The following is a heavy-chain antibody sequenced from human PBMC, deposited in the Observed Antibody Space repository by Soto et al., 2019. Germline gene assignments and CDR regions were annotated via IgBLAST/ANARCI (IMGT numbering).Heavy chain of an antibody. Sequence: EVQLLESGGGLVQPGGSLRLSCAASGFTFSSYAMSWVRQAPGKGLEWVSAISGSGYSTYYAASVKGRFTISRDNSKNTLYLQMNSLRAEDTAVYYCAKDRTTSSGGYYGYFDYWGQGTLVTVSS. J-gene: IGHJ4*02. CDR2: ISGSGYST. V-gene: IGHV3-23*01. CDR3: AKDRTTSSGGYYGYFDY. D-gene: IGHD3-22*01. CDR1: GFTFSSYA.